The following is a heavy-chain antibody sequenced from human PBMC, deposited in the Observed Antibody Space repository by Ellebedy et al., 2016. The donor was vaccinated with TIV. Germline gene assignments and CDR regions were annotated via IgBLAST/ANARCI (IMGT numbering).Heavy chain of an antibody. D-gene: IGHD2-8*02. J-gene: IGHJ3*01. V-gene: IGHV3-53*04. CDR3: ARGAVGYGHDAFDL. CDR2: MYSAGST. CDR1: GFTFSDNA. Sequence: PGGSLRLSCAASGFTFSDNAMGWVRQAPGKGLEWVSIMYSAGSTYYAGSVKGRFTISRHNSKKTLFLQMDILRPEDTAVYYCARGAVGYGHDAFDLWGQGTMVTVSS.